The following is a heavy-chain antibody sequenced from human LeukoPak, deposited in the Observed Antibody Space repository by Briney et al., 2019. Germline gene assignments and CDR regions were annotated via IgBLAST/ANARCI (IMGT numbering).Heavy chain of an antibody. CDR3: ARVTPHFSMDV. V-gene: IGHV4-30-2*01. CDR2: IYHSGST. J-gene: IGHJ6*02. Sequence: PSQTLSLTCAVSGGSISSGGYSWSWIRQPPGKGLEWIGYIYHSGSTYYNPSLKSRVTISVDRSKNQFSLKLSSATAADTAVYYCARVTPHFSMDVWGQGTTVTVSS. CDR1: GGSISSGGYS. D-gene: IGHD2-15*01.